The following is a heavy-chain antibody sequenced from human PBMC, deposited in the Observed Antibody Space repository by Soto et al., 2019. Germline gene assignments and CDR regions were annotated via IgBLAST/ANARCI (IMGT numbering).Heavy chain of an antibody. CDR1: EFTFSSYW. Sequence: GGSLRLSCAASEFTFSSYWMSWVRQAPGKGLEWVANIKEDGSEKYYVDSVKGRFTISRDNVKNSLYLQMNSLRAEDTAVYYCARGSSRFDDWGLGTLVTVSS. CDR3: ARGSSRFDD. V-gene: IGHV3-7*03. J-gene: IGHJ4*02. CDR2: IKEDGSEK. D-gene: IGHD6-13*01.